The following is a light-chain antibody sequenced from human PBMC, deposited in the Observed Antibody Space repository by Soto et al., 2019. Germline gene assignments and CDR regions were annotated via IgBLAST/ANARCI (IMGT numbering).Light chain of an antibody. Sequence: QSALTQPRSVSGSPGQSGTISCTGTSSDVGGYNYVSWYQQHPGKAPKFMIYDGSKRPSGVPDRFSGSKSGNTASLTISGLQAEEEADYYCCSYAGSYTVVGGGTKLTVL. J-gene: IGLJ2*01. CDR1: SSDVGGYNY. CDR2: DGS. V-gene: IGLV2-11*01. CDR3: CSYAGSYTV.